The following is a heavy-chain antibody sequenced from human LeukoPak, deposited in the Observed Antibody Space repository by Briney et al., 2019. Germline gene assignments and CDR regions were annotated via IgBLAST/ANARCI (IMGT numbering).Heavy chain of an antibody. CDR1: GGSISSSSYY. V-gene: IGHV4-39*07. J-gene: IGHJ4*02. D-gene: IGHD1-26*01. CDR2: IYYSGST. CDR3: ASVNRYSGSYSDY. Sequence: PSETLSLTCTVSGGSISSSSYYWGWIRQPPGKGLEWIGSIYYSGSTYYNPSLKSRVTISVDTSKNQFSLKLSSVTAADTAVYYCASVNRYSGSYSDYWGQGTLVTVSS.